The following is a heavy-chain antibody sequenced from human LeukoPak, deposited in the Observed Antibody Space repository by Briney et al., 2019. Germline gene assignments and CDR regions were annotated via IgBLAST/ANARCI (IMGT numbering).Heavy chain of an antibody. V-gene: IGHV4-34*01. D-gene: IGHD6-19*01. Sequence: PSETLSLTCAVYGGSFSGYYWSWIRQPPGKGLEWIGEINHSGSTNYNPSLKSRVTISVDTSKNQFSLKLSSVTAADTAVYYCARGWNSSGRYRYYYYMDVWGKGTTVTVSS. CDR2: INHSGST. CDR3: ARGWNSSGRYRYYYYMDV. J-gene: IGHJ6*03. CDR1: GGSFSGYY.